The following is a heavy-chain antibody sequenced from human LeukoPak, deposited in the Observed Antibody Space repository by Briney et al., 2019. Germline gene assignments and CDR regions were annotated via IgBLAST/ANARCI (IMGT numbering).Heavy chain of an antibody. J-gene: IGHJ4*02. V-gene: IGHV1-2*02. CDR2: INPNSGGT. CDR3: ARDLYDYDFWSGYSFDY. D-gene: IGHD3-3*01. Sequence: GASVKVSCKASGYTFTGYYMHWVRQAPGQGLEWMGWINPNSGGTNYAQKFQGRVTMTRDTSISTAYMELSRLRSDDTAVYYCARDLYDYDFWSGYSFDYWGQGTLVTVSS. CDR1: GYTFTGYY.